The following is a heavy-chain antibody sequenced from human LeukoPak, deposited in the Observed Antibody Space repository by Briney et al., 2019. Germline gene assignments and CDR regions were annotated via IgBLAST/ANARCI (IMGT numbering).Heavy chain of an antibody. CDR3: AKMSDF. J-gene: IGHJ4*02. CDR1: GFTFSSYT. Sequence: AGSLRLSCAASGFTFSSYTMNWVRQAPGKGLEWVSAISSGGISTFYAESVKGRFTISRDNSKNTLYLQMNSLRAEDTAVYYCAKMSDFWGQGTLVTVSS. V-gene: IGHV3-23*01. CDR2: ISSGGIST.